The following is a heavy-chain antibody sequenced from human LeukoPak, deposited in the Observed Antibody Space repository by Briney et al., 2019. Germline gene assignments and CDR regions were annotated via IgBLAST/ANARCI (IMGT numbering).Heavy chain of an antibody. Sequence: GGSLRLSCAASGFTFSSYALHWVRQAPGKGLERVAIISSDGGNKYYTDSVRGRFTISRDNSKNTLYLQMNSLRAEDTAVYYCATSPNSSGWPRIFDSWGQGALVTVSS. J-gene: IGHJ4*02. CDR3: ATSPNSSGWPRIFDS. V-gene: IGHV3-30*04. CDR2: ISSDGGNK. CDR1: GFTFSSYA. D-gene: IGHD6-19*01.